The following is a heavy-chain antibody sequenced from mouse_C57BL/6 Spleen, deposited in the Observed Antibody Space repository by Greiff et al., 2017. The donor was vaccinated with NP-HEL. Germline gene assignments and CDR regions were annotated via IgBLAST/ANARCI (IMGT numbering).Heavy chain of an antibody. Sequence: QVQLQQPGAELVRPGSSVKLSCKASGYTFTSYWMHWVKQRPIQGLEWIGNIDPSDSETHYNQKFKDKATLTVDKSSSTAYMQLSSLTSEDSAVYYCASYYYGSSWRGFAYWGQGTLVTVSA. V-gene: IGHV1-52*01. J-gene: IGHJ3*01. CDR2: IDPSDSET. CDR1: GYTFTSYW. CDR3: ASYYYGSSWRGFAY. D-gene: IGHD1-1*01.